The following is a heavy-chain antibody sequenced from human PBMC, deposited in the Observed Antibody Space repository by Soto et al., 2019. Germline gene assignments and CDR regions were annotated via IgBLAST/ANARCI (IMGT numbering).Heavy chain of an antibody. CDR3: ARARRGSGDYHFDY. CDR2: INHSGST. CDR1: GGSFSGYI. V-gene: IGHV4-34*01. D-gene: IGHD3-10*01. Sequence: SETLSLTCTVYGGSFSGYIWTWIRQTPGKGLQWIGQINHSGSTNYNPSLKSRVTISVDTSKNQFSLKLSSVTAADTAVYYCARARRGSGDYHFDYWGQGTLVTVSS. J-gene: IGHJ4*02.